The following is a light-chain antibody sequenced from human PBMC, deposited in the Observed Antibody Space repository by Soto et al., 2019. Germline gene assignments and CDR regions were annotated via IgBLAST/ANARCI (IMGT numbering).Light chain of an antibody. CDR1: QSISSY. CDR3: QQCYSTYT. V-gene: IGKV1-39*01. Sequence: DIQMTQSPSSLSASVGDRVTITCRASQSISSYLNWYQQKPGKAPKLLIYASSSLQSGVPSRFSGRGAGTDFPLTISSLQHEDFATYYRQQCYSTYTFGPGTKLEIK. J-gene: IGKJ2*01. CDR2: ASS.